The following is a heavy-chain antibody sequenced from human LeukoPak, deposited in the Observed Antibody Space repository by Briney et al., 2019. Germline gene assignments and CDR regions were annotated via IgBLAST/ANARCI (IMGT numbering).Heavy chain of an antibody. D-gene: IGHD1-26*01. CDR1: GFTVSSNY. J-gene: IGHJ4*02. V-gene: IGHV3-66*02. Sequence: GGSLRLSCAASGFTVSSNYMSWVRQAPGKGLEWVSVIYSGGSTYYADSVKGRFTISRDNSKNTLYLQMNSLRAEDTAVYYCAREGDSGSYRGGFDYWGQGTLVTVSS. CDR3: AREGDSGSYRGGFDY. CDR2: IYSGGST.